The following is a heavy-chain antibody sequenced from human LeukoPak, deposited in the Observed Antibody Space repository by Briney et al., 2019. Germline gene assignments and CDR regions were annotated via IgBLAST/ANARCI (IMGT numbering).Heavy chain of an antibody. CDR1: GGSISSGGYS. CDR3: AGGRYCSGGSCYSADPLDY. Sequence: SQTLSLTCAVSGGSISSGGYSWSWIRQPPGKGLEWIGYIYHSGSTYYNPSHKSRVTISVDRSKNQCSLKLSSVTAADTAVYYCAGGRYCSGGSCYSADPLDYWGQGTLVTVSS. J-gene: IGHJ4*02. D-gene: IGHD2-15*01. V-gene: IGHV4-30-2*01. CDR2: IYHSGST.